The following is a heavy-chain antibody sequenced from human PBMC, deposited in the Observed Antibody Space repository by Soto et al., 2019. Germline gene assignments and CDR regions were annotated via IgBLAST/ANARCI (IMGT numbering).Heavy chain of an antibody. V-gene: IGHV4-61*01. Sequence: XGSLSLTCTVSGGSVTSGRYYWSWSRQPPGKGLEWIGYIYYTGRTSYSSSLKSRVTISVDTPENQLSLKLSSVTAADTAKYYCERSGAGSGWLWGQG. J-gene: IGHJ4*02. D-gene: IGHD6-19*01. CDR1: GGSVTSGRYY. CDR2: IYYTGRT. CDR3: ERSGAGSGWL.